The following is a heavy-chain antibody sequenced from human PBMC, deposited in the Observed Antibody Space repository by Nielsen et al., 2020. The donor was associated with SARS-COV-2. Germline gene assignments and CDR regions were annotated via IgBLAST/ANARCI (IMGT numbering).Heavy chain of an antibody. CDR3: AITYSGWPYNWFYP. V-gene: IGHV4-39*01. J-gene: IGHJ5*02. CDR2: IYYSGST. CDR1: GGSISSSSYY. D-gene: IGHD6-19*01. Sequence: SETLSLTCTVSGGSISSSSYYWGWIRQPPGKGLEWIGSIYYSGSTYYNPSLKSRVTISVDTSKTQFSLKLSSVTAADTAVYYCAITYSGWPYNWFYPWGQGTLVTVSS.